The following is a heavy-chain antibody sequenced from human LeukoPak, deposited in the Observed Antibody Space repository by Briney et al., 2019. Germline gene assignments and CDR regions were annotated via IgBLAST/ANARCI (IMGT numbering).Heavy chain of an antibody. Sequence: ASVKVSCKASGYTFTSYDINWVRQATGQGLEWRGWMNPNSGNTGYAQKFQGRVTMTRNTSISTAYTELSSLRSEDTAVYYCARGRNLRNQLLSLNWFDPWGQGTLATVSS. J-gene: IGHJ5*02. CDR2: MNPNSGNT. CDR3: ARGRNLRNQLLSLNWFDP. CDR1: GYTFTSYD. V-gene: IGHV1-8*01. D-gene: IGHD2-2*01.